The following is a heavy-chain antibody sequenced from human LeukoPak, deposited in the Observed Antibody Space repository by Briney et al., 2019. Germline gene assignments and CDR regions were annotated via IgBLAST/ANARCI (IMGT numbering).Heavy chain of an antibody. CDR1: GFTFSSYS. CDR2: ISSSSSYI. D-gene: IGHD4-17*01. V-gene: IGHV3-21*04. CDR3: AKVVIGDYVFDAFDI. J-gene: IGHJ3*02. Sequence: GGSLRLSCAASGFTFSSYSMNWVRQAPGKGLEWVSSISSSSSYIYYADSVKGRFTISRDNSENTLYLQMNSLRAEDTAVYYCAKVVIGDYVFDAFDIWGQGTMVTVSS.